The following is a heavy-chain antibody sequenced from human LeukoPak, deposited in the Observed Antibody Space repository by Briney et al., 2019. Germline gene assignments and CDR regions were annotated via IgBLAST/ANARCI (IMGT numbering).Heavy chain of an antibody. CDR2: IYYSGST. J-gene: IGHJ3*02. CDR3: AREAGSGWYSGAFDI. Sequence: SETLSLTCTVSGGSICSYYWSWIRQPPGKGLECIGYIYYSGSTHYNPSLKSRVTISVDTSKNQFSLKLSSVTAADTAVYYCAREAGSGWYSGAFDIWGQGTMVTVSS. CDR1: GGSICSYY. D-gene: IGHD6-19*01. V-gene: IGHV4-59*01.